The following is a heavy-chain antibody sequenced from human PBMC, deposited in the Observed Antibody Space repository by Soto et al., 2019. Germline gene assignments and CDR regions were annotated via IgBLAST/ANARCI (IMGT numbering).Heavy chain of an antibody. CDR2: IKQDGSEK. CDR1: GFTFSGYC. CDR3: ARIREGRGRITLVRKSYYYYMDV. D-gene: IGHD3-10*01. J-gene: IGHJ6*03. V-gene: IGHV3-7*01. Sequence: GGSLRLSCVASGFTFSGYCMGWVRQAPGKGLEWVANIKQDGSEKYYVDSLKGRFTISRDNARNSLYLQMSSLRPEDTAEYYCARIREGRGRITLVRKSYYYYMDVWGKGTTVTVSS.